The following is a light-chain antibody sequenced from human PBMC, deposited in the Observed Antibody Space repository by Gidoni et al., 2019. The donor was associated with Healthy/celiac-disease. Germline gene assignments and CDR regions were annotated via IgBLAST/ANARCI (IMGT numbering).Light chain of an antibody. CDR2: EVS. CDR1: RRDVGGYNY. Sequence: QSGLTQPASVAGSPGQSRTISCTGTRRDVGGYNYVSWYQQHPGKAPKLMIYEVSNRPPGVSNRFSGSKSGNTASLTISALQAEDEADYYCSSYTSSSTLVVFGGGTKLTVL. CDR3: SSYTSSSTLVV. J-gene: IGLJ2*01. V-gene: IGLV2-14*01.